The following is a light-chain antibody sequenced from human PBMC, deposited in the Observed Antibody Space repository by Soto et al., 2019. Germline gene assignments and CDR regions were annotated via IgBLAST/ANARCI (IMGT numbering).Light chain of an antibody. V-gene: IGKV1-5*03. Sequence: DIQMTQSPSTLSASVGDRVAITCRASQTLTVWLAWYQQKPGKAPKLLISKASSLESGVPSRFSGSGSGTDFTLTIRSLQPDDFATYYCQQYSTYPLTSGGGTKVEI. J-gene: IGKJ4*01. CDR1: QTLTVW. CDR2: KAS. CDR3: QQYSTYPLT.